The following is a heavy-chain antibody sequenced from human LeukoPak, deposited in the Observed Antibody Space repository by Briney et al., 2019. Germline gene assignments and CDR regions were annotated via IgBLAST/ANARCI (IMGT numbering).Heavy chain of an antibody. CDR3: ARGYSYTNFDY. D-gene: IGHD5-18*01. J-gene: IGHJ4*02. CDR1: GGSVSSATYY. V-gene: IGHV4-61*10. Sequence: SETLSLTCTVSGGSVSSATYYWSWIRQPAGEGLEWIGRIYGSGTTNYYPSLKSRVTISLDASENQFSLKLSSVTAADTAVYYCARGYSYTNFDYWGQGTLVTVSS. CDR2: IYGSGTT.